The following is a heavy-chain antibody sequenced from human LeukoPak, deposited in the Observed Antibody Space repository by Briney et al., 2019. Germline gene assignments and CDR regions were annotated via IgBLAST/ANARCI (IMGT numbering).Heavy chain of an antibody. J-gene: IGHJ4*02. V-gene: IGHV1-46*01. Sequence: GASVTVSFTASGYTFTSYYMHWVRQAPGQGLEWMGIINPSGGSTSYAQKFQGRVTMTRDTSTSAVYMELSSLRSEDTAVYYCAAEGYDSSGYYFPIDYWGQGTLVTVSS. CDR2: INPSGGST. CDR3: AAEGYDSSGYYFPIDY. D-gene: IGHD3-22*01. CDR1: GYTFTSYY.